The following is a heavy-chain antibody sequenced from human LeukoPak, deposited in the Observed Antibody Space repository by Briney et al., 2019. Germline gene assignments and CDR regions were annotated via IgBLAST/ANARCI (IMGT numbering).Heavy chain of an antibody. CDR1: GFTFSGYS. J-gene: IGHJ4*02. CDR3: ARGGGSSWCLDC. Sequence: GGSLRLSCAASGFTFSGYSMNWVRQAPGKGLEWVSYISTSDTTIYYADSVKGRFTTSRDNAKNSLYLQMNSLRVEDTAVYYCARGGGSSWCLDCWGQGTLVTVSS. V-gene: IGHV3-48*04. CDR2: ISTSDTTI. D-gene: IGHD6-13*01.